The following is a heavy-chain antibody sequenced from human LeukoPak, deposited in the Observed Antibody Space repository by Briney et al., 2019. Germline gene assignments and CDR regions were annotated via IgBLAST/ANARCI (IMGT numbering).Heavy chain of an antibody. CDR2: IRSKAYGGTT. D-gene: IGHD3-22*01. CDR3: TRIYGHYDSRGYFMPLG. Sequence: GRSLRLSCTTSGFTFGDYAMNWVRQTPGEGLEWVGFIRSKAYGGTTEYAASVKGRFTISRDDSKSIASLQMNSLKTEHTAVYYCTRIYGHYDSRGYFMPLGWGQGTLVTVSS. V-gene: IGHV3-49*04. J-gene: IGHJ4*02. CDR1: GFTFGDYA.